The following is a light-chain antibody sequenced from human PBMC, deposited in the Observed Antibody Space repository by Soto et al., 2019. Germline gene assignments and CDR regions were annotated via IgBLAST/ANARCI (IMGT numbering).Light chain of an antibody. CDR2: EGS. Sequence: QSALTQPASVSGSPGQSITISCTGTSSDVGSYNLVSWCQQHPGKAPKLMTYEGSKRPSGVSNRFSGSKSGNTASLTISGLQAEDEADYYCCSYAGSSTYVFGTGNKVTDL. J-gene: IGLJ1*01. CDR3: CSYAGSSTYV. CDR1: SSDVGSYNL. V-gene: IGLV2-23*01.